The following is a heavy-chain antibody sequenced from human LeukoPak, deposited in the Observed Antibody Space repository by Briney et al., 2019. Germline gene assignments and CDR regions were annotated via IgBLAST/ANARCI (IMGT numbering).Heavy chain of an antibody. J-gene: IGHJ4*02. CDR2: ISYDGSNK. D-gene: IGHD3-10*01. V-gene: IGHV3-30-3*02. Sequence: GGSLRLSCAASGFTFSSYAMHWVRQAPGKGLEWVAVISYDGSNKYYADSVKGRFTISRDNSKNTLYLQMNSLRAEDTAVYYCAKPLFETYYYGSGYDYWGQGTLVTVSS. CDR1: GFTFSSYA. CDR3: AKPLFETYYYGSGYDY.